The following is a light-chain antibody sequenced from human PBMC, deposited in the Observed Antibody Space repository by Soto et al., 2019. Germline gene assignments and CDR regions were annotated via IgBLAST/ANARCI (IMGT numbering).Light chain of an antibody. J-gene: IGLJ2*01. V-gene: IGLV1-40*01. CDR3: QSYDNSLV. Sequence: QSVLTQPPSMSGAPGQRVTISCTGSSSNIGAGYDVHWYQQLPGTAPELLIYGNNNRPSGVPDRFSGSKSGTSASLAITGLQAEDEADYYCQSYDNSLVFGGGTKLTVL. CDR1: SSNIGAGYD. CDR2: GNN.